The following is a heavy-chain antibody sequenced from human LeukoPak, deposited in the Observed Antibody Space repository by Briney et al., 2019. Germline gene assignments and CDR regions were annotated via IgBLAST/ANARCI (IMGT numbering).Heavy chain of an antibody. J-gene: IGHJ4*02. CDR3: ARDGPTYYYDSSGYYPYYFDC. Sequence: GGSLRLSCAASGFTFSSYSMNWVRQAPGTGLEWVSSISSSSSYIYYADSVKGRFTISRDNAKNSLYLQMNSLSAEDTAVYYCARDGPTYYYDSSGYYPYYFDCWGQGTLVTVSS. V-gene: IGHV3-21*01. CDR1: GFTFSSYS. CDR2: ISSSSSYI. D-gene: IGHD3-22*01.